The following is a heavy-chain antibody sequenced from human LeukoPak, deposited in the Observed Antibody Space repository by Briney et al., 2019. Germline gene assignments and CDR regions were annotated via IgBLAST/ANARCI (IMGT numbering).Heavy chain of an antibody. Sequence: GGSLRLSCAVSGFSFSSYWMTWVRQAPGKGLEWVAKIKEDGSEKYYVDSVKGRFTVSRDNVKNSLFLQMNSLRAEDTAAYYCARLHSAVYYGDAFDIWGQGTMVTVSS. J-gene: IGHJ3*02. CDR3: ARLHSAVYYGDAFDI. CDR1: GFSFSSYW. V-gene: IGHV3-7*03. D-gene: IGHD3-10*01. CDR2: IKEDGSEK.